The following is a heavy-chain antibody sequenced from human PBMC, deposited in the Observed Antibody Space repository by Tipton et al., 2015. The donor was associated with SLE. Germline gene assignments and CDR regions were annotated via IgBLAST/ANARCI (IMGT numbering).Heavy chain of an antibody. CDR1: GYIFTSRD. V-gene: IGHV1-8*01. Sequence: QSGAEVKKPGASVKVSCKASGYIFTSRDINWVRQATGQGLEWMGWMNPNSGNTGYTQKFQGRVTMTRNTSTTTAYMEVTRLTTDDMAVYYCARGDDYCSGGACQLDDWGQGTLVTVSS. D-gene: IGHD2-15*01. CDR2: MNPNSGNT. CDR3: ARGDDYCSGGACQLDD. J-gene: IGHJ4*02.